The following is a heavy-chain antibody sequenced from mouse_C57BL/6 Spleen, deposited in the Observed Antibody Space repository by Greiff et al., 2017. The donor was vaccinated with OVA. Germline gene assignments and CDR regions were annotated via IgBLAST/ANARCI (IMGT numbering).Heavy chain of an antibody. CDR2: ISSGSSTI. Sequence: EVQLQESGGGLVKPGGSLKLSCAASGFTFSDYGMHWVRQAPEKGLEWVAYISSGSSTIYYADTVKGRFTISRDNAKNTLFLQMTSLRSEDTAMYYCAREVYDYAGGFDYWGQGTTLTVSS. CDR3: AREVYDYAGGFDY. J-gene: IGHJ2*01. CDR1: GFTFSDYG. V-gene: IGHV5-17*01. D-gene: IGHD2-4*01.